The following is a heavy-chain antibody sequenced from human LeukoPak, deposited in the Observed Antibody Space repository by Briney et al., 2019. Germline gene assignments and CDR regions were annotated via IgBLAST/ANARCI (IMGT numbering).Heavy chain of an antibody. V-gene: IGHV3-7*03. Sequence: PGGSLRLSCAASGFTFSSYWMSWVRQAPGKGLEWVANIKQDGSEKYYVDSVKGRFTISRDNAKNSLYLQMNSLKSEDTAVYYCTTGYGHSDFDYWGQGTLVTVSS. J-gene: IGHJ4*02. CDR1: GFTFSSYW. CDR2: IKQDGSEK. CDR3: TTGYGHSDFDY. D-gene: IGHD3-3*02.